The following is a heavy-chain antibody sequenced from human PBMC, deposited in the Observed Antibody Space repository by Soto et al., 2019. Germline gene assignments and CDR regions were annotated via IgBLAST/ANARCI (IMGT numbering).Heavy chain of an antibody. CDR2: ISAYNGNT. CDR3: ARDQAPYSGYDPYYFDY. CDR1: GYTLTSYG. V-gene: IGHV1-18*01. D-gene: IGHD5-12*01. J-gene: IGHJ4*02. Sequence: QVQLVQSGAEVKKPGASVKVSCKASGYTLTSYGISWVLHAPGQGLELMAWISAYNGNTNYAQNRQARVTMTTDTSTSTAYMELSSLRDADTAVYYCARDQAPYSGYDPYYFDYWGQGTLVTVSS.